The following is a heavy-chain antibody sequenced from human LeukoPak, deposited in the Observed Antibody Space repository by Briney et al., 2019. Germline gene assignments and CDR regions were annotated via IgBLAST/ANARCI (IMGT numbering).Heavy chain of an antibody. CDR3: ARGSSGYYWYFDL. V-gene: IGHV4-31*03. D-gene: IGHD3-22*01. CDR2: MYYSGRT. J-gene: IGHJ2*01. CDR1: RGSVIIGAYY. Sequence: SETLSVTCTVTRGSVIIGAYYCSWLRQHPGRCLECIEYMYYSGRTYYNPSLKSRVTISIDTSKNQFSLKLSSVTAADTAVYYCARGSSGYYWYFDLWGGGTLVTVSS.